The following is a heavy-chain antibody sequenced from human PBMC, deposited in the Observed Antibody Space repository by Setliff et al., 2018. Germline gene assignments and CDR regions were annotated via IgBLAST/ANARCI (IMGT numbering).Heavy chain of an antibody. V-gene: IGHV4-59*01. CDR3: ARTRYGLGGRPY. J-gene: IGHJ4*02. D-gene: IGHD2-15*01. CDR2: IHYSGST. Sequence: SETLSLTCTVSGDSISGDYWSWIRQPPGKGLEWIGFIHYSGSTNYNPSLKSRVTISLDTPKNQFSLRLSSVTAADTAVYYCARTRYGLGGRPYWGQGTQVTVAS. CDR1: GDSISGDY.